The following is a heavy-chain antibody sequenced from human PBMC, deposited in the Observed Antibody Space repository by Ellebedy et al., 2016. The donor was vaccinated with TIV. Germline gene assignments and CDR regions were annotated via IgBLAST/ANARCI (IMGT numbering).Heavy chain of an antibody. J-gene: IGHJ4*02. CDR3: ARADDLEYYFDY. V-gene: IGHV4-39*01. Sequence: MPSETLSLTCTVSGGSISSSNYYWGWIRQPPGKGLEWIGSISYRGSTHYNPSLKSRVTMSVDTSENQFSLKLSSVTAADTAVYYCARADDLEYYFDYWGQGTLVTVSS. CDR1: GGSISSSNYY. CDR2: ISYRGST.